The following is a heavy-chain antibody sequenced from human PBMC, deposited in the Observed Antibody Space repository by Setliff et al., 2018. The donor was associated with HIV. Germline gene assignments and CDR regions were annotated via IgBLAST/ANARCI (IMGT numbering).Heavy chain of an antibody. Sequence: SETLSLTCTVSGGSISSSSYYWGWIRQPPGKGLEWIGSISSGSTNYNPSLKSRVTISVDTSKNQFSLKLSSVTAADTAVYYCARGWGYSYALNWGQGTLVTVSS. D-gene: IGHD5-18*01. CDR1: GGSISSSSYY. CDR3: ARGWGYSYALN. CDR2: ISSGST. J-gene: IGHJ1*01. V-gene: IGHV4-39*01.